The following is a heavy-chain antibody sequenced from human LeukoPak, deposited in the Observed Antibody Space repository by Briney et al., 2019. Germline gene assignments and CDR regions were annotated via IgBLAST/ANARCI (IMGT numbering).Heavy chain of an antibody. CDR1: GYTFTGYY. CDR3: ARDYDFWSGKNWFDP. CDR2: IIPIFGTA. J-gene: IGHJ5*02. D-gene: IGHD3-3*01. Sequence: ASVKVSCKASGYTFTGYYIHWVRQAPGQGLEWMGGIIPIFGTANYAQKFQGRVTITTDESTSTAYMELSSLRSEDTAVYYCARDYDFWSGKNWFDPWGQGTLVTVSS. V-gene: IGHV1-69*05.